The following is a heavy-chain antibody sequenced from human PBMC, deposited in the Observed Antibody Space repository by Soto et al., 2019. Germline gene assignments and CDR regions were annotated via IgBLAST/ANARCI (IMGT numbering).Heavy chain of an antibody. V-gene: IGHV4-59*01. J-gene: IGHJ6*02. CDR2: IYYSGST. CDR3: ARDQSPYYDFWSGHQPYYYYGMDV. D-gene: IGHD3-3*01. Sequence: SETLSLTCTVSGGSISSYYWSWIRQPPGKGLEWIGYIYYSGSTNYNPSLKSRVTISVDTSKNQFSLKLSSVTAADTAVYYCARDQSPYYDFWSGHQPYYYYGMDVWGQGTTVTVSS. CDR1: GGSISSYY.